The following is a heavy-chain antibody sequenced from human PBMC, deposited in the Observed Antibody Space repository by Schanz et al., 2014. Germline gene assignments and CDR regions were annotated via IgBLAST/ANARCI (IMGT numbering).Heavy chain of an antibody. CDR2: IRQDVRAK. J-gene: IGHJ6*02. V-gene: IGHV3-7*01. Sequence: DVQLVESGGTLVRPGGSLRLSCAASGFNFSSHWMTWVRQAPGRGLEWVANIRQDVRAKDYVDSVKGRFTISRDNIASSLFLQMNSLRAEDSAVYYCARGLIVGDGQHFYFSYGLDVWGQGTTVTVSS. CDR1: GFNFSSHW. D-gene: IGHD1-26*01. CDR3: ARGLIVGDGQHFYFSYGLDV.